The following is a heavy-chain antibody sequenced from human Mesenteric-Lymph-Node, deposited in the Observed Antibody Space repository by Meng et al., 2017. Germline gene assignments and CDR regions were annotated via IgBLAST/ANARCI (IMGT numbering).Heavy chain of an antibody. V-gene: IGHV3-49*03. J-gene: IGHJ3*02. D-gene: IGHD3-3*01. CDR3: ARGPYYDFWSGFAISGAFDI. CDR2: IRSKAYGGST. Sequence: GESLKISCTASGFTFGDYAMSWFRQAPGKGLEWVGFIRSKAYGGSTYYADSVKGRFTISRDNAKNSLYLQMNSLRAEDTAVYYCARGPYYDFWSGFAISGAFDIWGQGTMVTVSS. CDR1: GFTFGDYA.